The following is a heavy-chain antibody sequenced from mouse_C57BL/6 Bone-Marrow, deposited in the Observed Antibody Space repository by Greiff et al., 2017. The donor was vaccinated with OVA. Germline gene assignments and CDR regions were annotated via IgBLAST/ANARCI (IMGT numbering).Heavy chain of an antibody. V-gene: IGHV3-6*01. CDR1: GYSITSGYY. Sequence: EVKLQESGPGLVKPSQSLSLTCSVTGYSITSGYYWNWLRQFPGNKLEWMGYISYDGSNNYNPSLKNRISITRDPSKNQFFLKLNSVTTEDTATYYCASFAYWGQGTLVTVSA. CDR2: ISYDGSN. J-gene: IGHJ3*01. CDR3: ASFAY.